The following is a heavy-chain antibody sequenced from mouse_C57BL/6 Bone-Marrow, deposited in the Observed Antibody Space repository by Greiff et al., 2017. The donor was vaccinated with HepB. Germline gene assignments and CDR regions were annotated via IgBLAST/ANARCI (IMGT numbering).Heavy chain of an antibody. Sequence: VQLVESGPELVKPGASVKISCKASGYAFSSSWMNWVKQRPGKGLEWIGRIYPGDGDTNYNGKFKGKATLTADKSSSTAYMQLSSLTSEDSAVYFCARSRGPPRAYWGQGTLVTVSA. CDR3: ARSRGPPRAY. J-gene: IGHJ3*01. CDR2: IYPGDGDT. V-gene: IGHV1-82*01. CDR1: GYAFSSSW.